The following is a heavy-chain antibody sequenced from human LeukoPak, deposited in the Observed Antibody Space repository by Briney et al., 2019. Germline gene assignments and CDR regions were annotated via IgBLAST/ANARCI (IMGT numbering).Heavy chain of an antibody. CDR1: GFXFTSSA. D-gene: IGHD3-22*01. CDR3: AAEAAYYYDSRDAFDV. V-gene: IGHV1-58*01. CDR2: IVVGSGNT. J-gene: IGHJ3*01. Sequence: SVKVSCKASGFXFTSSAVQWVRQARGQRLEWIGWIVVGSGNTNYAQKFQERVTITRDMSTSLVYMELSSLRSEDTAVYYCAAEAAYYYDSRDAFDVWGQGTMVTVSS.